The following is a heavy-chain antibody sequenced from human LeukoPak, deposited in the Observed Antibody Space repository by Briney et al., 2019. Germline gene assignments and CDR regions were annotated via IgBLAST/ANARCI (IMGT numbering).Heavy chain of an antibody. J-gene: IGHJ4*02. D-gene: IGHD4-17*01. CDR1: GASISSGDYY. Sequence: SQTLSLTCTVSGASISSGDYYWSWIRQPPGKGLEWIGYIYYSGSTYYNPSLKSRVTISVDTSKNQFSLKLSSVTAADTAVHYCARIVGDSRYFDYWGQGTLVTVSS. CDR3: ARIVGDSRYFDY. CDR2: IYYSGST. V-gene: IGHV4-30-4*08.